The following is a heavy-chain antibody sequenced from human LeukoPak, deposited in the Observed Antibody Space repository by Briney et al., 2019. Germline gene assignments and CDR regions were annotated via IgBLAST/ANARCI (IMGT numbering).Heavy chain of an antibody. J-gene: IGHJ3*02. D-gene: IGHD1-26*01. CDR3: AKNKWERSGAFDI. CDR2: MSGSGDSS. V-gene: IGHV3-23*01. Sequence: GGSLRLSCAASGFTFSSYAMSWVRQAPGKGLEWVSAMSGSGDSSYYADSVKGRFTISRDISKNTLYLQMNSLGVEDTAVYYCAKNKWERSGAFDIWGQGIMVTVSS. CDR1: GFTFSSYA.